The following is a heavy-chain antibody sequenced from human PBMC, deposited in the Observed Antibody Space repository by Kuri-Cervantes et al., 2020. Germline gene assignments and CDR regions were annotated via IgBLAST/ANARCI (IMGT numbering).Heavy chain of an antibody. J-gene: IGHJ4*02. V-gene: IGHV3-7*01. D-gene: IGHD5-18*01. CDR2: IKQDGSEK. CDR1: GFTFSSYS. Sequence: GESLKISCAASGFTFSSYSMNWVRQAPGKGLEWVANIKQDGSEKYYVDSVKGRFTISRDNAKNSLYLQMNSLRAEDTAVYYCARAPAMVTRYYFDYWGQGTLVTVSS. CDR3: ARAPAMVTRYYFDY.